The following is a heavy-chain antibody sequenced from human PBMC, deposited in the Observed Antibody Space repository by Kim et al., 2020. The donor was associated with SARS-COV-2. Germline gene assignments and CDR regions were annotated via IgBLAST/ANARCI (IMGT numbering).Heavy chain of an antibody. CDR2: ISYDGSNE. CDR1: GFTFSSFA. CDR3: ARDSGLGYYGSGSRGDFQH. V-gene: IGHV3-30*04. D-gene: IGHD3-10*01. Sequence: GGSLRLSCVASGFTFSSFAMHWVRQAPGKGLEWVAVISYDGSNEIYADSVKGRFTISRDNSKNTLYLQMNSLRVEDTAVYSCARDSGLGYYGSGSRGDFQHWGQGTLVTVSS. J-gene: IGHJ1*01.